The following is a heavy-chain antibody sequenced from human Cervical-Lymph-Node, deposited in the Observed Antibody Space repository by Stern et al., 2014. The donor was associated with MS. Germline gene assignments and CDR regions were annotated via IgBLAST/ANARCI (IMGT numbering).Heavy chain of an antibody. CDR3: TRALRIADRPSPGGHWFDP. D-gene: IGHD6-6*01. CDR2: INHKSGGT. J-gene: IGHJ5*02. CDR1: GYIFTDYY. V-gene: IGHV1-2*02. Sequence: VQLVESGAEVEKPGASVKVSCKASGYIFTDYYLHWVRQAPGQGLEWMGRINHKSGGTRYAQSFQGRVTLTRDTSITTAYMDLSRLTSDDTAVYYCTRALRIADRPSPGGHWFDPWGQGTLVIVSS.